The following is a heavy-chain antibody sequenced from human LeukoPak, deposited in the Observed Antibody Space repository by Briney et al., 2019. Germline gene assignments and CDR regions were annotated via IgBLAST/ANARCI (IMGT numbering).Heavy chain of an antibody. CDR1: GFTFSSSW. CDR3: AKDDAWLQYND. CDR2: INQDGSEK. V-gene: IGHV3-7*03. D-gene: IGHD5-24*01. Sequence: GGSLRLSCAASGFTFSSSWMSWVRQAPGKGLEWVANINQDGSEKYYVDSVKGRFTISRDNAKNSLYLQMNSLRAEDTAVYYCAKDDAWLQYNDWGQGTLVTVSS. J-gene: IGHJ4*02.